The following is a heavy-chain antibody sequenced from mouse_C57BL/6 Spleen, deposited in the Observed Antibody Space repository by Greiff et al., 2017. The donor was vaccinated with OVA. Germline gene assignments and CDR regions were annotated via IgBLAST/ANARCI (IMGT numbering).Heavy chain of an antibody. D-gene: IGHD1-1*01. CDR3: AKISIRSGYFDD. J-gene: IGHJ1*03. V-gene: IGHV1-39*01. CDR1: GYSFTDYN. CDR2: INPNSGTT. Sequence: EVKLQESGPELVKPGASVKISCKASGYSFTDYNMNWVKQSTGKSLEWIGVINPNSGTTSYNQKFKGKATLTVDQSSSTAYMQLNSLTSEDSAVYYCAKISIRSGYFDDWGTGTTVTVSS.